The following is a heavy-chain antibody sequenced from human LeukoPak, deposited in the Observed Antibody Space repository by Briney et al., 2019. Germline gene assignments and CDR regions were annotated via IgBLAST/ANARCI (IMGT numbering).Heavy chain of an antibody. J-gene: IGHJ4*02. D-gene: IGHD3-10*01. CDR3: ASITMVRGVIRY. V-gene: IGHV4-34*01. CDR1: GGSFSGYY. Sequence: PSETLSLTCAVYGGSFSGYYWSWIRQPPGKGLEWIGEINHSGSTNYNPSLKSRVTISVDTSKNQFSLKLSSVTAADTAVYYYASITMVRGVIRYWGQGTLVTVSS. CDR2: INHSGST.